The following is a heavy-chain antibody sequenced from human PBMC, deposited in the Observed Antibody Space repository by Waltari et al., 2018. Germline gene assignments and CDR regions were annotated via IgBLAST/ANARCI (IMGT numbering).Heavy chain of an antibody. CDR1: GFTFSSYW. J-gene: IGHJ4*02. CDR2: IKKEGREK. Sequence: EVQLVESGGGLVQPGGSLRLSCAASGFTFSSYWMSWVRQAPGKGLEWVANIKKEGREKYYVDSVKGRFTISRDNAKNSLYLQMNSLRAEDTAVYYCARARRYFDYWGQGTLVIVSS. CDR3: ARARRYFDY. V-gene: IGHV3-7*01.